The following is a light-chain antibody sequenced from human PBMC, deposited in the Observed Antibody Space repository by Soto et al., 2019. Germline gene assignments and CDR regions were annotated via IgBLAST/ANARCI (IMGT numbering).Light chain of an antibody. Sequence: ENLFTQSPATPSFSPGERATLSCRASQSVSSYLAWYQQKRGQAPRLLIYDASNRATGIPARFSGSGSGTDFTLTISSLEPEDFAVYYCQQRSNWPPSLTFGGGTKVDIK. CDR3: QQRSNWPPSLT. CDR1: QSVSSY. V-gene: IGKV3-11*01. J-gene: IGKJ4*01. CDR2: DAS.